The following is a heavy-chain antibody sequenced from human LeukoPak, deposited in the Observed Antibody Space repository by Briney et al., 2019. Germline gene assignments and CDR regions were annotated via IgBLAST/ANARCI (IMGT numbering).Heavy chain of an antibody. CDR2: INHSGST. CDR3: ARCLSRAYYYGSGSYANWFDP. J-gene: IGHJ5*02. CDR1: GGSFSGYY. Sequence: PSETLSLTCAVYGGSFSGYYWSWIRQPPGKGLEWIGEINHSGSTNYNPSLKSRVTISVDTSKNQFSLKLSSVTATDTAVYYCARCLSRAYYYGSGSYANWFDPWGQGTLVTVSS. D-gene: IGHD3-10*01. V-gene: IGHV4-34*01.